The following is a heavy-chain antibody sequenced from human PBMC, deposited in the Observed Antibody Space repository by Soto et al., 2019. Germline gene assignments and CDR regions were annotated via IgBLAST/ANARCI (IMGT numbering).Heavy chain of an antibody. Sequence: ASVKVSCKASGYSFTSYAMHWARQAPGQRLERMGWINAGNGNTKFVDSFQGRLTISRDNSKNTVFLQMNSLRPEDTAVYYCAKDSYYYPRSGYYVFDSWGQGTLVTVSS. CDR1: GYSFTSYA. CDR3: AKDSYYYPRSGYYVFDS. J-gene: IGHJ4*02. V-gene: IGHV1-3*01. D-gene: IGHD3-22*01. CDR2: INAGNGNT.